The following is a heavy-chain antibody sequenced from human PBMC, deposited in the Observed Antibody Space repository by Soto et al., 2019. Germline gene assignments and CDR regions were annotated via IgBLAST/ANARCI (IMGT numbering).Heavy chain of an antibody. CDR3: ARDPKRGLTA. CDR1: GGSISSSNW. Sequence: PSETLSLTCAVSGGSISSSNWWSWVRQPPGKGLEWIVEIYHSGITNYNPSLKSLVTISVDKSKNQFSLKLSAVTAADTAVHYCARDPKRGLTAWGQGTLVTVCS. D-gene: IGHD3-10*01. J-gene: IGHJ5*02. V-gene: IGHV4-4*02. CDR2: IYHSGIT.